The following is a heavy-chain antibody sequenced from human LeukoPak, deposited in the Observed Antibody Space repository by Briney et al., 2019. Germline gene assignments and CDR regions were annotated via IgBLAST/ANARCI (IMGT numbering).Heavy chain of an antibody. Sequence: GGSLRLSCAASGFTFSSYWMHWVRQAPGKGLVWVSRINSDGSSTSYADSVKGRFTISRDNAKNTLYLQMNSLRAEDTALYYCARVRGYDASDYDYWGQGTLVTVSS. D-gene: IGHD3-22*01. J-gene: IGHJ4*02. V-gene: IGHV3-74*01. CDR3: ARVRGYDASDYDY. CDR1: GFTFSSYW. CDR2: INSDGSST.